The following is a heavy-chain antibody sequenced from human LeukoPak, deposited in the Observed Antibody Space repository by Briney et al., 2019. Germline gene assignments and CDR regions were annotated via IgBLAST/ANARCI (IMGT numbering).Heavy chain of an antibody. Sequence: GGSLRLSCAAPGFTFSSYGMHWVRQAPGKGLEWVAVISYDGSNKYYADSVKGRFTISRDNSKNTLYLQMNSLRAEDTAVYYCAKGGVSAMVTWNWFDPWGQGTLVTVSS. CDR3: AKGGVSAMVTWNWFDP. D-gene: IGHD5-18*01. V-gene: IGHV3-30*18. J-gene: IGHJ5*02. CDR2: ISYDGSNK. CDR1: GFTFSSYG.